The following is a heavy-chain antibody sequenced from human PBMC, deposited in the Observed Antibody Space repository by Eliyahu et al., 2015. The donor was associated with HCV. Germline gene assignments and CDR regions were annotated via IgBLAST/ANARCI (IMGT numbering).Heavy chain of an antibody. V-gene: IGHV4-39*01. D-gene: IGHD1-26*01. CDR2: IYYSGST. CDR3: ARHGSYGKYYFDY. CDR1: GGSISSSSYY. J-gene: IGHJ4*02. Sequence: QLQLQESGPGLVKPSETLSLTCTVXGGSISSSSYYWGWIRQPPGKGLEWIGSIYYSGSTYYNPSLKSRVTISVDTSKNQFSLKLSSVTAADTAVYYCARHGSYGKYYFDYWGQGTLVTVSS.